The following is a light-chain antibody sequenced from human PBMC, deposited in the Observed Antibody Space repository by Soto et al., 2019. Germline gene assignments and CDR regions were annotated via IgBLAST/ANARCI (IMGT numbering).Light chain of an antibody. CDR2: GAS. Sequence: EIVLTQSPGTLSLSPGERVTLSCRASQSVSSSYLAWYQQKPGQAPRLLIYGASSRATGISDRFSGSGSRTDFTLTISTLEPEHFAVYYCQQYGSSLSITFGQGTRLEN. J-gene: IGKJ5*01. V-gene: IGKV3-20*01. CDR1: QSVSSSY. CDR3: QQYGSSLSIT.